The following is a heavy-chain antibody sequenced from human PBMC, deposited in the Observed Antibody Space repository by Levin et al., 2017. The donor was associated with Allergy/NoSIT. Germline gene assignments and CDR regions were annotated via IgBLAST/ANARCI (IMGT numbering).Heavy chain of an antibody. J-gene: IGHJ6*02. V-gene: IGHV4-59*01. Sequence: SQTLSLTCTVSGDSISGYYWSWIRQAPGKGLEWIGHIYYSGSTNYNPSFKRRTTLSVDMSRNQFSLKLSSVTAGDTAVYYCARDKIIMLRGDTYYYGMDVWGQGTTVTVSS. CDR2: IYYSGST. CDR3: ARDKIIMLRGDTYYYGMDV. D-gene: IGHD3-10*01. CDR1: GDSISGYY.